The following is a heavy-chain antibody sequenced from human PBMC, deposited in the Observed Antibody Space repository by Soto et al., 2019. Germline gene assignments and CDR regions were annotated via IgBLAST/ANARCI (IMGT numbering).Heavy chain of an antibody. J-gene: IGHJ3*01. D-gene: IGHD5-12*01. CDR3: ASVGYQTFDV. Sequence: QVQLVESGGGLIKPGGSLRLSCAASGFTFSDYYMSWIRQAPGKGLEWLSYISSSGSTIYYADSVQGRFTVSRDNAKKSLYLQMTSLRAEDKAVYYCASVGYQTFDVWGQGTMVTVSS. V-gene: IGHV3-11*01. CDR2: ISSSGSTI. CDR1: GFTFSDYY.